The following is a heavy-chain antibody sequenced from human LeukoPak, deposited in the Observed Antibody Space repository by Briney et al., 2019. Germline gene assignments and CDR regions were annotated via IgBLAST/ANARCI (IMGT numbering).Heavy chain of an antibody. CDR3: ARQIARPGTFSWFDP. V-gene: IGHV4-59*08. Sequence: PSETLSLTCTVSGGSLSSYYWSWIRQPPGRGLEWVGYISNSGNTVYKPSLLSRVSISLDASKNQFSLRLISVTAADTAVYYCARQIARPGTFSWFDPWGQGTQVTVSS. CDR2: ISNSGNT. D-gene: IGHD6-13*01. CDR1: GGSLSSYY. J-gene: IGHJ5*02.